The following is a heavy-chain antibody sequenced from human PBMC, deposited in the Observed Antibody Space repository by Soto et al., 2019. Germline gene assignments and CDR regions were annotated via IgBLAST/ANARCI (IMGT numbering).Heavy chain of an antibody. CDR3: ARLQRYYDNSGYYQKHFDY. V-gene: IGHV5-51*01. D-gene: IGHD3-22*01. CDR2: IYPGDSDT. J-gene: IGHJ4*02. CDR1: GYNFANYW. Sequence: GESLKISCKGSGYNFANYWIGWVRQMPGKGLEWMGIIYPGDSDTSYSPSFQGQVTISADKSISTAYLQWSSLKASDTAMYYCARLQRYYDNSGYYQKHFDYWGQGTLVTVSS.